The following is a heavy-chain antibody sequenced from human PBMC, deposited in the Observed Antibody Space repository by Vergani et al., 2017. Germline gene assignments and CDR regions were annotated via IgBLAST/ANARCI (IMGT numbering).Heavy chain of an antibody. CDR3: ARGNYYGSGTYVDP. Sequence: QVQLVESGGGVVQPGRSLRLSCAASGFTFSSYAMHWVRQAPGKGLEWVAVISYDGSNKYYAGSVKGRFTISRDNSKNTLHLQINNLRVEDTAVYYCARGNYYGSGTYVDPWGQGTLVTVSS. CDR1: GFTFSSYA. V-gene: IGHV3-30*14. CDR2: ISYDGSNK. J-gene: IGHJ5*02. D-gene: IGHD3-10*01.